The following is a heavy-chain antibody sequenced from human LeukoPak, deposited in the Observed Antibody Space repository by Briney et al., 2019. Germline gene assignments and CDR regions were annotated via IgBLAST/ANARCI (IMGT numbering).Heavy chain of an antibody. J-gene: IGHJ4*02. D-gene: IGHD4-17*01. V-gene: IGHV3-30-3*01. Sequence: GGSLRLSCAASGFTFSSYAMHWVRQAPGKGLEWVAVISYDGSNKYYADSVKGRFTISRDNSKNTLYLQMNSLRAEDTAVYYCARGWYGDDHNDWGQGTLVTVSS. CDR1: GFTFSSYA. CDR2: ISYDGSNK. CDR3: ARGWYGDDHND.